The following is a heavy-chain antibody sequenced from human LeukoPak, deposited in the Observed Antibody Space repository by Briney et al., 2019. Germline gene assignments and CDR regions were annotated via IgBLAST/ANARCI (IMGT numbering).Heavy chain of an antibody. V-gene: IGHV3-23*01. D-gene: IGHD3-10*02. CDR2: VDGGGGGT. CDR1: GFTLSSYA. Sequence: GGSLRLSCAASGFTLSSYAMTWVRQAPGRGLEWVSSVDGGGGGTYYADSVKGRFTISRDNSKDTLYLQMNGLRAEDTAVYFWPKQSAGSPAWYSQPYVFWAQEPPYTASS. CDR3: PKQSAGSPAWYSQPYVF. J-gene: IGHJ4*02.